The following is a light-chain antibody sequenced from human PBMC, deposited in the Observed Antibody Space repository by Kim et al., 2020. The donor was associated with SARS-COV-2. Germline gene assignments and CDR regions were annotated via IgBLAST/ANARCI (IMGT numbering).Light chain of an antibody. CDR2: AAS. CDR3: QQYNSYPYT. V-gene: IGKV1-16*02. CDR1: QAISDQ. Sequence: DIQMTQSPSSLSASVGDRVTITCRASQAISDQLAWFQQKPGNAPKSLIYAASRLQSGVPSKFSGSGSGTDFTLTINSLQPEDFGTYYCQQYNSYPYTFGQGTKVDIK. J-gene: IGKJ2*01.